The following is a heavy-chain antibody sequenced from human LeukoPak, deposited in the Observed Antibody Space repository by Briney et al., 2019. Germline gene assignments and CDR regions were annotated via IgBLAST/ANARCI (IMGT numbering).Heavy chain of an antibody. CDR3: ARSGWPYHFDY. CDR2: IHSDGSST. D-gene: IGHD3-22*01. Sequence: GGSLRLSCAASGFTFSSYWMHWVRQAPGKGLVWVSRIHSDGSSTSYADSVRGRFTISRDDAKSTLYLQMNSLRAEDTAVYYCARSGWPYHFDYWGQGTLVTVSS. CDR1: GFTFSSYW. V-gene: IGHV3-74*01. J-gene: IGHJ4*02.